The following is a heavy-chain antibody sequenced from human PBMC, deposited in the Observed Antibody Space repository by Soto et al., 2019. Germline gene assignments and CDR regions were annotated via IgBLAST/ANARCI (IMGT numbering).Heavy chain of an antibody. CDR3: ARESDGPGSYYNYY. J-gene: IGHJ4*02. D-gene: IGHD3-10*01. CDR2: ISHDGSNK. V-gene: IGHV3-30-3*01. Sequence: QVHLVESGGGVVQPGRSLRLSCAASGFTFSRYAMHWVRQAPGKGLEWAAVISHDGSNKHYADSVKGRFTISRDNSKNTVYLQMNSPRAEDTAVYFCARESDGPGSYYNYYWGQGTLVTVSS. CDR1: GFTFSRYA.